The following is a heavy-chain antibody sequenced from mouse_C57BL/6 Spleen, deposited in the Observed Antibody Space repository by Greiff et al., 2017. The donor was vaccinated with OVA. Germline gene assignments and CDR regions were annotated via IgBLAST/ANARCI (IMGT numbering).Heavy chain of an antibody. V-gene: IGHV5-16*01. Sequence: EVKLMESEGGLVQPGSSMKLSCTASGFTFSDYYMAWVRQVPEKGLEWVANINYDGSSTYYLDSLKSRFIISRDNAKNILYLQMSSLKSEDTATYYCARAYSNHGYFDYWGQGTTLTVSS. CDR1: GFTFSDYY. J-gene: IGHJ2*01. D-gene: IGHD2-5*01. CDR2: INYDGSST. CDR3: ARAYSNHGYFDY.